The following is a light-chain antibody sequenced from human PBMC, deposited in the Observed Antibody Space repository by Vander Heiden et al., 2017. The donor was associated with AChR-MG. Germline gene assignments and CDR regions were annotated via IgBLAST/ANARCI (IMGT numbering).Light chain of an antibody. J-gene: IGKJ1*01. Sequence: DIVLTQSPGTLSLSPGERATLSCRASQSVSSSYLAWYQQKPGQAPRLLIYGASSRATGIPDRFSGSGSGTDFTLTISRLEPDDFAVYYCQQYYSSPRTFGQGTEVEIK. CDR3: QQYYSSPRT. CDR1: QSVSSSY. CDR2: GAS. V-gene: IGKV3-20*01.